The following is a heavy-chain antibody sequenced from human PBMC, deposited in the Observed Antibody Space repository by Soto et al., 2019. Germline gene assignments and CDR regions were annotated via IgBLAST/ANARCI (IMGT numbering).Heavy chain of an antibody. Sequence: SETLSLTCAVYGGSFSGYYWSWIRQPPGKGLEWIGEINHSGSTNYNPSLKSRVTISVDTSKNQFSLKLSSVTAADTAVYYCARGPGYCTNGVRYMLVRYGMDVWGQGTTVTVSS. J-gene: IGHJ6*02. CDR2: INHSGST. V-gene: IGHV4-34*01. D-gene: IGHD2-8*01. CDR1: GGSFSGYY. CDR3: ARGPGYCTNGVRYMLVRYGMDV.